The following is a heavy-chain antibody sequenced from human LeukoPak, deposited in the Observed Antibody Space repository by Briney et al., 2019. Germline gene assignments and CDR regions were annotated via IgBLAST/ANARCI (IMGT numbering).Heavy chain of an antibody. Sequence: GESLKISCKGSGYSFTSYWIGWVRQMPGKGLEWVGIIYPGDSDTRYSPSFQGQVTIPADKSISTAYLQWSSLKASDTAMYYCARLSSDYYDSSGYRAYYYYYGMDVWGQGTTVTVSS. J-gene: IGHJ6*02. CDR3: ARLSSDYYDSSGYRAYYYYYGMDV. CDR1: GYSFTSYW. CDR2: IYPGDSDT. D-gene: IGHD3-22*01. V-gene: IGHV5-51*01.